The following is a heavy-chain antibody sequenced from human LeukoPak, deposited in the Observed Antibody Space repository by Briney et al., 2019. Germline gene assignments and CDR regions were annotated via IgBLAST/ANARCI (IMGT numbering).Heavy chain of an antibody. V-gene: IGHV1-2*02. CDR1: GCTFTGYY. CDR2: INPNSGGT. CDR3: ARARKVATMVYAFDI. J-gene: IGHJ3*02. Sequence: ASVKVSCKASGCTFTGYYMHWVRQAPGQGLEWMGWINPNSGGTNYAQKFQGRVTMTRDTSISTAYMELSRLRSDDTAVYYCARARKVATMVYAFDIWGQGTMVTVSS. D-gene: IGHD5-12*01.